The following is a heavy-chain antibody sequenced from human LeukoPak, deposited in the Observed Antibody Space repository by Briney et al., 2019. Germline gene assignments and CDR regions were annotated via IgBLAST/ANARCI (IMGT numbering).Heavy chain of an antibody. D-gene: IGHD3-10*01. J-gene: IGHJ4*02. CDR2: IHYSGST. V-gene: IGHV4-59*01. CDR3: ARGKEVITMLRGLKPGYYFDY. CDR1: GGSFSGYY. Sequence: SETLSLTCAVYGGSFSGYYWSWIRQPPGKGLEWIGYIHYSGSTKYKSSLKSRVTISVDTSKNQFSLKLNSVTAADTAAYYCARGKEVITMLRGLKPGYYFDYWGQGTLVTVSS.